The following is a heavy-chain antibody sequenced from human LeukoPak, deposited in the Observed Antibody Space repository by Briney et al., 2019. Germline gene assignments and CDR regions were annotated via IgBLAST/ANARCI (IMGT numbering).Heavy chain of an antibody. D-gene: IGHD5-24*01. CDR3: AKDAIYKNSVWDYFDY. J-gene: IGHJ4*02. CDR1: GFSFSDYA. V-gene: IGHV3-23*01. Sequence: GGSLRLSCAASGFSFSDYAMTWVRQAPGKGLEWVSSTGDDTYYADSVKGRFTISRDDSKDALFLQMNSLRVEDTAVYYCAKDAIYKNSVWDYFDYLGQGTLVTVFS. CDR2: TGDDT.